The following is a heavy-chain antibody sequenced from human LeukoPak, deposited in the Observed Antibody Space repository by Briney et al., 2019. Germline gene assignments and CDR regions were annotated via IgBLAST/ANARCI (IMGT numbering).Heavy chain of an antibody. J-gene: IGHJ4*02. CDR1: GGSIRSSYYY. V-gene: IGHV4-39*02. D-gene: IGHD2-15*01. Sequence: SETLSLTCTVSGGSIRSSYYYWGWIRQPPGKGLEWIGSIYDSGSTYYNPSLKSRVTISVDTSKNQFSLKLNSVTAADTAVYYCARDRHSSLDYWGQGTLVTVSS. CDR3: ARDRHSSLDY. CDR2: IYDSGST.